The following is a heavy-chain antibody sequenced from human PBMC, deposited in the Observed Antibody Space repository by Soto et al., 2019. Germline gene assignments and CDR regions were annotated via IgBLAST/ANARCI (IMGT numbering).Heavy chain of an antibody. V-gene: IGHV3-11*01. CDR1: GFTFSDYY. D-gene: IGHD6-19*01. Sequence: PGGSLRLSCAASGFTFSDYYMSWFRQAPGKGLEWVSYISGSGSTIHDADSVKGRFTISRDSSRDTLYLQMTSLRAEDSALYYCARSRDSDAWYSPNYWGQGTLVTVSS. CDR3: ARSRDSDAWYSPNY. CDR2: ISGSGSTI. J-gene: IGHJ4*02.